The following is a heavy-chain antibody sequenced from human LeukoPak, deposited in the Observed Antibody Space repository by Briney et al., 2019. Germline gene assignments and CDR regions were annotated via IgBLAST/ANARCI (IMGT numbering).Heavy chain of an antibody. D-gene: IGHD3-10*01. Sequence: ASVKVSCKASGYSFTGYYIHWVRQAPGQGLEWMGWINPHSADTNYAQKFQGRVTMTRDTSISTAYMELSRLRSDDTAVYYCARARLSMVRGVITYGNWFDPWGQGTLVTVSS. CDR3: ARARLSMVRGVITYGNWFDP. CDR2: INPHSADT. J-gene: IGHJ5*02. CDR1: GYSFTGYY. V-gene: IGHV1-2*02.